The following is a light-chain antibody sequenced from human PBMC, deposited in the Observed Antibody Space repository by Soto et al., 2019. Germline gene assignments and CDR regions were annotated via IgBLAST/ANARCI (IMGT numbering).Light chain of an antibody. CDR1: SSNIGAGYD. Sequence: QSVLTQPPSVSGAPGQRVTISCTGSSSNIGAGYDVHGYQQLPGRAPKLLIYANNNRPSGVPDRFSGSRPGTSASLAINGLQAEDEADYSCQSYDSSLSGFYVFGTGTKVTVL. CDR2: ANN. J-gene: IGLJ1*01. V-gene: IGLV1-40*01. CDR3: QSYDSSLSGFYV.